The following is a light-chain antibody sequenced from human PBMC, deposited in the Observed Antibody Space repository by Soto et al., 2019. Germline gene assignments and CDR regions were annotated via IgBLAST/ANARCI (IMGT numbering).Light chain of an antibody. J-gene: IGLJ3*02. V-gene: IGLV2-14*01. Sequence: QSALTQPASVSGSPGQSISISCTGTSNDVGGYNHVSWYQQLPGKAPKLIIYEVYYRPSGVSNRFSGSKSGNTASLTISGLQAEDEADYYCNSYTSSSTLVVFGGGTKVTVL. CDR1: SNDVGGYNH. CDR3: NSYTSSSTLVV. CDR2: EVY.